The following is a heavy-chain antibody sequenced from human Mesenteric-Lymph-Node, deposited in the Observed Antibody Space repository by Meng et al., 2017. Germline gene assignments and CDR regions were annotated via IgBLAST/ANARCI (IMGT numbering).Heavy chain of an antibody. CDR3: ARGPPPLRVNWFDP. J-gene: IGHJ5*02. CDR1: DGSISSSSYY. Sequence: SETLSLTCTVSDGSISSSSYYWGWIRQPPGKGLEWIGSIYYSGSTYYNPSLKSRVTISVDTSKNQFSLKLSSVTAADTAVYYCARGPPPLRVNWFDPWGQGTLVTVSS. V-gene: IGHV4-39*07. D-gene: IGHD3-10*01. CDR2: IYYSGST.